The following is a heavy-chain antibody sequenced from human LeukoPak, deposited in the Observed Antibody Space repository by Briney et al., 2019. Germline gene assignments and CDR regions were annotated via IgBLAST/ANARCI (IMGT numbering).Heavy chain of an antibody. V-gene: IGHV3-48*03. CDR1: GFTFSSYE. J-gene: IGHJ4*02. Sequence: GGSLRLSCAASGFTFSSYEMNWVRQAPGKGLEWVSYISSSGSTIYYADSVKGRFTISRDNAKNSLYLQMNSLRAEDTAVYYCATYGGDWKFASWGQGTLVTVSS. D-gene: IGHD2-21*01. CDR3: ATYGGDWKFAS. CDR2: ISSSGSTI.